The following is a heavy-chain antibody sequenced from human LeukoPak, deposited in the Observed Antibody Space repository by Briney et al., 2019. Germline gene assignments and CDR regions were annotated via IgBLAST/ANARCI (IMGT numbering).Heavy chain of an antibody. V-gene: IGHV1-18*01. CDR1: GYTFTSYG. J-gene: IGHJ4*02. D-gene: IGHD6-19*01. Sequence: ASVKVSCKASGYTFTSYGISWVRQAPGQGLEWMGWISAYNGNTNYAQKLQGRVTMTTDTSTSTAYMELSSLRSEDTAVYYCARDGPDSSGHVKSLSFDYWGQGTLVTVSS. CDR2: ISAYNGNT. CDR3: ARDGPDSSGHVKSLSFDY.